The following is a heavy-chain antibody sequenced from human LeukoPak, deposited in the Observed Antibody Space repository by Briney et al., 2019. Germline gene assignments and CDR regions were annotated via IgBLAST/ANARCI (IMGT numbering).Heavy chain of an antibody. D-gene: IGHD3-3*01. CDR3: AKTPTYNDFP. CDR2: IWYDGSNK. Sequence: GSLRLSCAASGFTFSSYAMSWVRQAPGKGLEWVAVIWYDGSNKYYADSVKGRFTISRDNSKNTLYLQMNSLRGEDTALYYCAKTPTYNDFPWGQGTLVTVSS. J-gene: IGHJ5*02. V-gene: IGHV3-33*08. CDR1: GFTFSSYA.